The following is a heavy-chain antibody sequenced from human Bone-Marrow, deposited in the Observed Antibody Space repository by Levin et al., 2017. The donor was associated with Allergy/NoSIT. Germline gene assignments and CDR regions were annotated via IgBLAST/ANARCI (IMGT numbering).Heavy chain of an antibody. D-gene: IGHD3-22*01. J-gene: IGHJ4*02. CDR3: ARDTPLSGYYFDY. Sequence: SETLSLTCTVSGGSVSSGSYYWSWIRQPPGKGLEWIGYIYYSGSTNYNPSLKSRVTISVDTSKNQFSLKLSSVTAADTAVYYCARDTPLSGYYFDYWGQGTLVTVSS. V-gene: IGHV4-61*01. CDR1: GGSVSSGSYY. CDR2: IYYSGST.